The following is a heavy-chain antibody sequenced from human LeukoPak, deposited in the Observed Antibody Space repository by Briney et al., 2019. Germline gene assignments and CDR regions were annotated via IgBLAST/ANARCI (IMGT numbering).Heavy chain of an antibody. CDR3: AKDRVRCWFGESPNWFDP. CDR1: GFTFSSYG. CDR2: IRYDGSNK. V-gene: IGHV3-30*02. J-gene: IGHJ5*02. D-gene: IGHD3-10*01. Sequence: GGSLRLSCAASGFTFSSYGMHWVRQAPGKGLEWVAFIRYDGSNKYYADSVKGRFTISRDNSKNTLYLQMNSLRAEDTAVYYCAKDRVRCWFGESPNWFDPWGQGTLVTVSS.